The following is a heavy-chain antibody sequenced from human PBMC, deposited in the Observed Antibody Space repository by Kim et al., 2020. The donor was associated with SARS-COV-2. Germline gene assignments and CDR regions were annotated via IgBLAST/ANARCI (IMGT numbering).Heavy chain of an antibody. J-gene: IGHJ6*02. CDR3: ASFGESSDDYYYGMDV. V-gene: IGHV4-59*13. CDR1: GGSISSYY. Sequence: SETLSLTCTVSGGSISSYYWSRIRQPPGKGLEWIGYIYYSGSTNYNPSLKSRVTISVDTSKNQFSLKLSSVTAADTAVYCCASFGESSDDYYYGMDVWGQGTTVTVSS. D-gene: IGHD3-10*01. CDR2: IYYSGST.